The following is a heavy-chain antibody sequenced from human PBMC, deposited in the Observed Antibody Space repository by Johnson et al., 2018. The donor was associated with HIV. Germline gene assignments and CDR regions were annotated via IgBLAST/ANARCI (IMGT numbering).Heavy chain of an antibody. J-gene: IGHJ3*02. CDR3: ARGALQRGSWYGRDAFDI. CDR2: ISFDGGAI. V-gene: IGHV3-30-3*01. CDR1: GFSFNDYA. Sequence: QVQLVESGGGVVQPGRSLRLSCSASGFSFNDYAMHWVRQAPGKGLEWVAVISFDGGAIYYADSVKGRFTISRANSKNTLYLQMNSLRAEDTAVYYCARGALQRGSWYGRDAFDIWGQGTMVTVSS. D-gene: IGHD6-13*01.